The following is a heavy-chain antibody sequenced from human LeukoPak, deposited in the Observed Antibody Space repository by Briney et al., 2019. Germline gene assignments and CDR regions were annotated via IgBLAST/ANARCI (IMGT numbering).Heavy chain of an antibody. CDR1: GGTFSSYA. Sequence: SVKVSCKASGGTFSSYAISWVRQAPGQGLERMGGIIPIFGTANYAQKFQGRVTITADESTSTAYMELSSLRSEDTAVYYCARDNRITMVRGVIGYYYGMDVWGQGTTVTVSS. D-gene: IGHD3-10*01. CDR2: IIPIFGTA. CDR3: ARDNRITMVRGVIGYYYGMDV. V-gene: IGHV1-69*13. J-gene: IGHJ6*02.